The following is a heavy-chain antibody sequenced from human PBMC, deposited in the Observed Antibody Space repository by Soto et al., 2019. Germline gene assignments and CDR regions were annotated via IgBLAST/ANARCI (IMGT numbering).Heavy chain of an antibody. CDR1: GVNFSGYH. CDR2: IDTTGHTT. J-gene: IGHJ4*02. D-gene: IGHD6-19*01. Sequence: GGSLIRSCSASGVNFSGYHMSLIRQAPGKGLEWVSNIDTTGHTTSYADSVEGRFTTSRDNAKNSLYLQMNSLRGEDTAVYYCVTDVTAAVAPDHWGQGTLVTVSS. CDR3: VTDVTAAVAPDH. V-gene: IGHV3-11*01.